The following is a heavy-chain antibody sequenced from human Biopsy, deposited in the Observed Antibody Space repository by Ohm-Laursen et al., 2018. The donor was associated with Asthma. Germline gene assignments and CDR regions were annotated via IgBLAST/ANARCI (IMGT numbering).Heavy chain of an antibody. V-gene: IGHV4-34*01. J-gene: IGHJ5*02. CDR3: ARAAITGIRGWFDP. CDR2: IDQSGYT. CDR1: GGYLTGHY. Sequence: SETLSLTCTVYGGYLTGHYWNWIRQPPGKGLEWIGEIDQSGYTNYNPSLKSRVTISADTSKNQFHLNLSSVAAADTAVYFRARAAITGIRGWFDPWGQGTQVTVSS. D-gene: IGHD1-20*01.